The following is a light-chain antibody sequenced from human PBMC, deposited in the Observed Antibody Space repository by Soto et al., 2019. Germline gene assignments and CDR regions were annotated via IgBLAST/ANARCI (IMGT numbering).Light chain of an antibody. Sequence: QSVLTQPASVSGSPGQSITISCTGTSSDVGSYYFVSWYQKHPDKAPKLLIFEINKRPSGVSHRFSGSKSGNTASLTISGLQAEDEADYFCCSYAGGSVSVFGAGTKVTVL. V-gene: IGLV2-23*02. J-gene: IGLJ1*01. CDR3: CSYAGGSVSV. CDR2: EIN. CDR1: SSDVGSYYF.